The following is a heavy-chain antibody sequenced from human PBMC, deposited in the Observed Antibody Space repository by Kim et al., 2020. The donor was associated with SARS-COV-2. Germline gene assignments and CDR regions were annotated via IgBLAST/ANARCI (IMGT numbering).Heavy chain of an antibody. CDR2: IYYSGST. J-gene: IGHJ4*02. Sequence: SETLSLTCTVSGGSISSYYLSWIRQPPGKGLEWIGYIYYSGSTNYNPSLKSRATISVDTPKNQFSLKLSSVTAADTAVYYCARGWDGSVFDYSVQGTLVT. D-gene: IGHD1-26*01. CDR3: ARGWDGSVFDY. CDR1: GGSISSYY. V-gene: IGHV4-59*08.